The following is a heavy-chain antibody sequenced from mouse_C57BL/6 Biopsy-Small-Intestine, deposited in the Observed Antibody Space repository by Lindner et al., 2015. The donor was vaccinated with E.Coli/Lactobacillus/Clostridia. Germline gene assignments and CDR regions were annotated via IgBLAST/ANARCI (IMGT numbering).Heavy chain of an antibody. D-gene: IGHD1-1*01. CDR3: ARGPSSIAARSYYFHGMDV. J-gene: IGHJ1*01. V-gene: IGHV1-64*01. CDR2: INPSGGST. Sequence: SVKVSCKASGYTFTSYYMHWARQAPGQGLEWMGIINPSGGSTSCAQKFQGRVTLTRDTSTSTVYMELSSLRSEDTAVYNCARGPSSIAARSYYFHGMDVWGQGTTVTVSS. CDR1: GYTFTSYY.